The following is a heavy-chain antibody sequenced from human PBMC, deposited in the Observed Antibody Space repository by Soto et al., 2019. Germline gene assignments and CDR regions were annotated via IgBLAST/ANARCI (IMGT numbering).Heavy chain of an antibody. CDR3: AREIERLLGY. Sequence: QVQLVESGGGVVQPGRSLRLSCAASGFTFSSYAMHWVRQAPGKGLEWVAVISYDGRNKYYADSVKGRFTISRDNSKYTMYVQMNSLRAEDTAVYYCAREIERLLGYWGQGTLVTVSS. V-gene: IGHV3-30*04. CDR2: ISYDGRNK. J-gene: IGHJ4*02. CDR1: GFTFSSYA. D-gene: IGHD3-3*01.